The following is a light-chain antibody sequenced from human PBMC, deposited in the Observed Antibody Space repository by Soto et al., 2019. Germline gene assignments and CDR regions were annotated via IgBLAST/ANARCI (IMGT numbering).Light chain of an antibody. J-gene: IGKJ4*01. V-gene: IGKV3-20*01. CDR1: QSVSSSY. Sequence: EIVMTQSPATLSVSPGERATLSCRASQSVSSSYLAWYQQKPGQAPSLLIYGASSRASGIPDRFSGSGSGTDFTLTISRLEPEDFAVYYCQQYASSPLTFGGGTKVDIK. CDR3: QQYASSPLT. CDR2: GAS.